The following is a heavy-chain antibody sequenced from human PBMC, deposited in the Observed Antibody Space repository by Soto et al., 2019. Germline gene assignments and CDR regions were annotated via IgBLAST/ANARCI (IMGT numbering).Heavy chain of an antibody. Sequence: QVQLQQWGAGLWKPSETLSLTCAVYCGSFSGYYWYWIRQPPGKGLEWIGEISHSGITNYNPSLKSRVTMSVDTSKHHFSLKLSSVTAADTAVYYCAGGARDIWGQGTMVTVSS. J-gene: IGHJ3*02. CDR2: ISHSGIT. V-gene: IGHV4-34*01. CDR3: AGGARDI. CDR1: CGSFSGYY.